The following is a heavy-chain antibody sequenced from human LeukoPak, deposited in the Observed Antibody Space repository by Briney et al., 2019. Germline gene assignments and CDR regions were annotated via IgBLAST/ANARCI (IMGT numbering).Heavy chain of an antibody. V-gene: IGHV3-23*01. D-gene: IGHD3-3*01. J-gene: IGHJ6*02. CDR1: GFTFSNYA. Sequence: GGSLRLSCAASGFTFSNYAMSWVRQAPGKGLEWVSAISGSGGSTYYADSVKGRFTISRDNSKNTLYLQMNSLRAEDTAVYYCAKGYLTIFGVVIAPMGMDVWGQGTTVTVSS. CDR2: ISGSGGST. CDR3: AKGYLTIFGVVIAPMGMDV.